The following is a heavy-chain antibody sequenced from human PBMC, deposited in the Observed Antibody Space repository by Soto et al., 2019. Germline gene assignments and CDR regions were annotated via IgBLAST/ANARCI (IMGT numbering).Heavy chain of an antibody. D-gene: IGHD2-15*01. J-gene: IGHJ5*02. Sequence: QVQLVQSGAEVNKPGASVKISCKTSGYTFSNYAISWVRQTPGQGLEWMGWVSPYNGIANYTQKFQGRVTMTTDTSTATAHMELTSLRSDDTAMYYCAKTGCNGGSCFSWFDPWGQGTPVIVSS. V-gene: IGHV1-18*04. CDR2: VSPYNGIA. CDR1: GYTFSNYA. CDR3: AKTGCNGGSCFSWFDP.